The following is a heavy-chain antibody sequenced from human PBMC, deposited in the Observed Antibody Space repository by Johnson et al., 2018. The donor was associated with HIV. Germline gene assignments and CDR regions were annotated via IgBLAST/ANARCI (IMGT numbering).Heavy chain of an antibody. CDR2: ISGSGDNT. D-gene: IGHD1-26*01. CDR1: GFAFGSYW. V-gene: IGHV3-23*04. CDR3: AKERDSGSCFDAFDL. Sequence: VQLVESGGGLVQPGGSLRLSCAASGFAFGSYWMHRVRQAPGKGLEWVSGISGSGDNTHYAESVKGRYTISRDISTNTLYLQMNSLRAEDTAVYYCAKERDSGSCFDAFDLWGQGTMVTISS. J-gene: IGHJ3*01.